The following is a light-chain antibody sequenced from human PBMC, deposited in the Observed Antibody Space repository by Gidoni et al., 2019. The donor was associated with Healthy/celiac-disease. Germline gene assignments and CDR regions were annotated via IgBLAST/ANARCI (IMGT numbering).Light chain of an antibody. V-gene: IGLV3-19*01. CDR3: NSRDSSGNHVV. J-gene: IGLJ2*01. Sequence: SSELTQDPAVSVALGQTVRITCQGDSLRRYYASWYQQKPGPAPVLVIYGKNNRPSGIPDRFSGSSSGNTASLTITGAQAEDEADYYCNSRDSSGNHVVFGGGTKLTVL. CDR2: GKN. CDR1: SLRRYY.